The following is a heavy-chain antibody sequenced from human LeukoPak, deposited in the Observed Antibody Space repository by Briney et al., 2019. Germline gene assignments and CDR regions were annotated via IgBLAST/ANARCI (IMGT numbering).Heavy chain of an antibody. J-gene: IGHJ5*02. Sequence: GRSLRLSCAASGFTFSSYAMHWVRQAPGKGLEWVAVISYDGSNKYYADSVKGRFTISRDNSKNTLYLQMNSLRAEDTAVYYCTRGAVAGYNGFDPWGQGTLVTVSS. CDR1: GFTFSSYA. CDR2: ISYDGSNK. D-gene: IGHD6-19*01. CDR3: TRGAVAGYNGFDP. V-gene: IGHV3-30-3*01.